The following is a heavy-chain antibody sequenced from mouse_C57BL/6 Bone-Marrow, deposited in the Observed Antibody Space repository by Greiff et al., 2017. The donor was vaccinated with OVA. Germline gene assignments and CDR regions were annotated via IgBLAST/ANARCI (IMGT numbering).Heavy chain of an antibody. J-gene: IGHJ2*01. CDR1: GFNIKNTY. V-gene: IGHV14-3*01. Sequence: VQLQQSVAELVRPGASVKLSCTASGFNIKNTYMHWVQQRPEQGLEWIGRIDTANGNTKYAPKFQGKATITADTSSNTSYLQLSSLTSEDTAIYYCARALLTGTVYFDYWGQGTTLTVSS. D-gene: IGHD4-1*01. CDR2: IDTANGNT. CDR3: ARALLTGTVYFDY.